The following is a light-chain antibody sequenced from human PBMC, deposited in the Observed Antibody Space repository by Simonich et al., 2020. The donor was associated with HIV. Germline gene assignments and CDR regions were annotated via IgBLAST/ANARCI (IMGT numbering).Light chain of an antibody. CDR2: AAS. Sequence: DIQLTQSPSFLSASVGDRVTITCRASQGISSYLAWDQQKPGKAPKLLIYAASTLQSGVPSSFSGSGSGTEFTLTISSLQPEDFATYYCQQLNSFTFGPGTKVDIK. J-gene: IGKJ3*01. V-gene: IGKV1-9*01. CDR3: QQLNSFT. CDR1: QGISSY.